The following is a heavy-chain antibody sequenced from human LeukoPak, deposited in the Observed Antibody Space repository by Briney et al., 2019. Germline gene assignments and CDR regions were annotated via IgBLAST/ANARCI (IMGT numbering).Heavy chain of an antibody. CDR1: GGSFRGYY. V-gene: IGHV4-34*01. J-gene: IGHJ6*04. D-gene: IGHD5-12*01. Sequence: SETLSLTCAVYGGSFRGYYWSWVRQPPGKGLEWIGEINHSGSTNYNPSLKSRVTISVDTSKNQFSLKLSSVTAADTAVYYCARLRGYSGYDAIPYYYYGMDVWGKGTTVTVSS. CDR2: INHSGST. CDR3: ARLRGYSGYDAIPYYYYGMDV.